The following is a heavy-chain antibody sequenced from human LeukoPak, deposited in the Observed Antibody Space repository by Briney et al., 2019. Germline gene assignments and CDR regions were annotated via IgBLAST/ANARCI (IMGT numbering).Heavy chain of an antibody. V-gene: IGHV1-2*02. Sequence: ASVKIPCKASGYAFTGYSIHWVRQAPGQGLERMGWINPNSGGTNFAQNFQGRVTMTRDTSISTAYMELSRLTSDDTAVYYCARDSRNYYDSRGGGDDAFDIWGQGTMVTVSS. CDR3: ARDSRNYYDSRGGGDDAFDI. CDR2: INPNSGGT. CDR1: GYAFTGYS. D-gene: IGHD3-22*01. J-gene: IGHJ3*02.